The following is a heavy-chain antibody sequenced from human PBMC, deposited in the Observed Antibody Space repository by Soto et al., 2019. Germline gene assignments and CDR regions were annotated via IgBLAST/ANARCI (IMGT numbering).Heavy chain of an antibody. Sequence: QVQLVQSGAEVKKPGSSVKVSCKTSGDIFSGYSISWVRQAPGQGLEWMGGIIPIFGTTNYAQRLHGRVTITADKSTSTVYMELYSLTSEDTAVYYCARGLGSGYDPGDYWGQGTLVTVSS. CDR3: ARGLGSGYDPGDY. CDR2: IIPIFGTT. V-gene: IGHV1-69*14. D-gene: IGHD5-12*01. J-gene: IGHJ4*02. CDR1: GDIFSGYS.